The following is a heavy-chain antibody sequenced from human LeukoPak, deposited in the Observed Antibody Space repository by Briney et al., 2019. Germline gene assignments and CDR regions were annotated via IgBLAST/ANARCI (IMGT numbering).Heavy chain of an antibody. CDR2: ISRSGSTK. Sequence: GGSLRLSCAGSGFTYSDYNMRWIRQAPGKGLEWVSSISRSGSTKYYADSVKGRFTISRDNAKNSLFLQMNSLRAEDTAVYYCARVLRYCSGGNCYSGGLGYMDVWGKGTTVTISS. CDR3: ARVLRYCSGGNCYSGGLGYMDV. J-gene: IGHJ6*03. D-gene: IGHD2-15*01. CDR1: GFTYSDYN. V-gene: IGHV3-11*01.